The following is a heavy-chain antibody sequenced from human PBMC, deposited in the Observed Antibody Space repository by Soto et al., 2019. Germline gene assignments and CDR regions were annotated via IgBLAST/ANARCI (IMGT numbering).Heavy chain of an antibody. CDR3: SGCSGGACHKNYGMDV. Sequence: EVHLVESGGGLVKPGGSLRLSCAVSGFTFSSCTMNWVRQAPGKGLEWVSSISPSSGHIYYADSVKGRFTISRDNAKISLFLQRNSRRGEDTAVYYCSGCSGGACHKNYGMDVWGQGTTVTVSS. D-gene: IGHD2-15*01. J-gene: IGHJ6*02. CDR2: ISPSSGHI. V-gene: IGHV3-21*06. CDR1: GFTFSSCT.